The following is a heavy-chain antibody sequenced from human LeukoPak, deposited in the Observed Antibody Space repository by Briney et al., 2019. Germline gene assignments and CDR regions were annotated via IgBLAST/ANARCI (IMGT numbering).Heavy chain of an antibody. Sequence: SQTLSLTCAISGDSFSSNSAAWNWIRQSPSRGLEWLGRTYYRSKWYDDYAVSVRSRITISPDTSKYQFSLQLSSVTPEDTAVYYCARVDQWPPSGWFDPWGQGIQVTVSS. CDR3: ARVDQWPPSGWFDP. V-gene: IGHV6-1*01. CDR1: GDSFSSNSAA. D-gene: IGHD6-19*01. J-gene: IGHJ5*02. CDR2: TYYRSKWYD.